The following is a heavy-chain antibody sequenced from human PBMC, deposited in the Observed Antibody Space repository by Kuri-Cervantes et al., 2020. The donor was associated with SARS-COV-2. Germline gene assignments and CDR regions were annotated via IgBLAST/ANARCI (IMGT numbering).Heavy chain of an antibody. CDR2: INHSGST. V-gene: IGHV4-34*01. Sequence: GSLRLSCAVYGGSFSGYYWSWIRQPPGKGLEWIGEINHSGSTNYNPSLKSRVTISVDTSKSQFSLKLSSVTAADTAVYYCARLSTVTDNYGMDVWGQGTTVTVSS. D-gene: IGHD4-17*01. CDR3: ARLSTVTDNYGMDV. CDR1: GGSFSGYY. J-gene: IGHJ6*02.